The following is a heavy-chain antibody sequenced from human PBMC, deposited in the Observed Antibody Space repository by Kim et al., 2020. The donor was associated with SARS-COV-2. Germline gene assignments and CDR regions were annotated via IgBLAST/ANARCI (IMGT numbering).Heavy chain of an antibody. CDR1: GGTFSSYA. V-gene: IGHV1-69*13. CDR2: IIPIFGTA. D-gene: IGHD2-2*02. CDR3: ARHIVVVPAAIPYSYYYGIDV. J-gene: IGHJ6*02. Sequence: SVKVSCKASGGTFSSYAISWVRQAPGQGLEWMGGIIPIFGTANYAQKFQGRVTIPADESTSTAYMELRSLRSGDTAVCYCARHIVVVPAAIPYSYYYGIDVWGQGTTVTVS.